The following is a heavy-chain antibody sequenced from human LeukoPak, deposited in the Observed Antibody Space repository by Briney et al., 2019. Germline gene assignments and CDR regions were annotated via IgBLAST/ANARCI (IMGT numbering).Heavy chain of an antibody. CDR2: ISAYNGNT. Sequence: ASVKVSCKASGYTFTSYGISWVRQAPGQGLEWMGWISAYNGNTNYAQKLQGRVTMTTDTSTSTAYMELRSLRSDDTAVYYCARNPTVYCTNGVCYPPARPRTFDYLGPGNPGHRLL. CDR3: ARNPTVYCTNGVCYPPARPRTFDY. V-gene: IGHV1-18*01. D-gene: IGHD2-8*01. J-gene: IGHJ4*02. CDR1: GYTFTSYG.